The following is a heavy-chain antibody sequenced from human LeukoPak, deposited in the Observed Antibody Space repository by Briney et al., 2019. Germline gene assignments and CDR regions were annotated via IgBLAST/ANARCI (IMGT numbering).Heavy chain of an antibody. CDR1: GGSISSSSYY. CDR2: IYYSGST. J-gene: IGHJ4*02. V-gene: IGHV4-39*01. CDR3: ARQPTYYGSGSYGFY. D-gene: IGHD3-10*01. Sequence: SETLSLTCTVSGGSISSSSYYWGWIRQPPGKGLEWIGSIYYSGSTYYNPSLKSRVTISVDTSKNQFSLKLSSVTAADTAVHYCARQPTYYGSGSYGFYWGQGTLVTVSS.